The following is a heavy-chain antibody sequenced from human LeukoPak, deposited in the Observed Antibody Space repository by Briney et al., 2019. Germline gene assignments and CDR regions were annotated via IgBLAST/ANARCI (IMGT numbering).Heavy chain of an antibody. CDR3: ARDGGFDSSGLDY. V-gene: IGHV1-2*02. D-gene: IGHD3-22*01. CDR2: INPNSGGT. CDR1: GYTFTGYY. Sequence: ASVKASCKASGYTFTGYYMHWVRQAPEQGLEWMGWINPNSGGTNYAQKFQGRVTMTRDTSISTACMELSRLRSDDTAVYYCARDGGFDSSGLDYWGQGTLVTVSS. J-gene: IGHJ4*02.